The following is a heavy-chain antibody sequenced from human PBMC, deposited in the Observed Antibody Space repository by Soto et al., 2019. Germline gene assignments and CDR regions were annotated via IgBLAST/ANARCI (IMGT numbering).Heavy chain of an antibody. D-gene: IGHD2-21*02. V-gene: IGHV3-21*01. J-gene: IGHJ6*02. CDR3: AREETAWPLDYGLDV. CDR1: GFTFSSYS. CDR2: IGTRSDI. Sequence: PVGSLRLSCAASGFTFSSYSMHWVRQSPGKGLEWVSSIGTRSDIYYADSVKGRFTISRDNAKNSLSLQMNSMTAEDTAVYYCAREETAWPLDYGLDVWGQGTTVTVSS.